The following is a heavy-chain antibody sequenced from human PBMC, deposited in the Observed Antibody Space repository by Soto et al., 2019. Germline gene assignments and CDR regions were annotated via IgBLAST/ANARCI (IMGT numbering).Heavy chain of an antibody. CDR1: GFTFSNAW. V-gene: IGHV3-15*01. CDR3: TSTSSGFGEPRYYYYGMDV. CDR2: IKSKTDGGTT. J-gene: IGHJ6*02. Sequence: PGGSLRLSCAASGFTFSNAWMSWVRQAPGKGLEWVGRIKSKTDGGTTDYAAPVKGRFTISRDDSKNTLYLQMNSLKTEDTAVYYCTSTSSGFGEPRYYYYGMDVWGPGTTVTFSS. D-gene: IGHD3-10*01.